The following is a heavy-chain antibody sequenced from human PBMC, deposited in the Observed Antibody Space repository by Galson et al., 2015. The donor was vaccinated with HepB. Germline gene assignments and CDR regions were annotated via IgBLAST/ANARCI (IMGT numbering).Heavy chain of an antibody. V-gene: IGHV5-51*01. Sequence: QSGAEVKKPGESLKISCKGSGYTFTSYWIGWVRQMPGKGLEWMGIIYPGDSDTRYSPSFQGQVTISADKSISTAYLQWSSLRASDTAMYYCARQGPYSSYYYYYGMDVWGQGTTVTVSS. J-gene: IGHJ6*02. D-gene: IGHD1-26*01. CDR3: ARQGPYSSYYYYYGMDV. CDR2: IYPGDSDT. CDR1: GYTFTSYW.